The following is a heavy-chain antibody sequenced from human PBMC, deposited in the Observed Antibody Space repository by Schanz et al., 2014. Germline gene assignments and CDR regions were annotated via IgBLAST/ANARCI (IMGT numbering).Heavy chain of an antibody. V-gene: IGHV1-18*01. CDR2: ISAYNGHT. CDR1: GYTLTHYA. D-gene: IGHD1-26*01. J-gene: IGHJ4*02. CDR3: ARGVGASTYGPYYFDY. Sequence: QVQLVESGSELKKPGASVKVSCKASGYTLTHYAMNWVRQAPGQGPEWMGWISAYNGHTNYAQKVQGRVSMTTDTSTSTAYMELRSLRSDDTAVYYCARGVGASTYGPYYFDYWGQGTLVTVSS.